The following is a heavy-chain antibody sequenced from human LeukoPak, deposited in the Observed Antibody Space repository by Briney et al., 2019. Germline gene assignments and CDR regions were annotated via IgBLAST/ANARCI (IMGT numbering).Heavy chain of an antibody. V-gene: IGHV3-9*01. CDR2: ISWNSGSI. Sequence: PGGSLRLSCAASGFTFSSYAMHWVRQAPGKGLEWVSGISWNSGSISYADSVKGRFTISRDNAKNSLYLQMNSLRAEDTALYYCAKDIAVGVVVPAATPFDYWGQGTLVTVSS. J-gene: IGHJ4*02. CDR1: GFTFSSYA. CDR3: AKDIAVGVVVPAATPFDY. D-gene: IGHD2-2*01.